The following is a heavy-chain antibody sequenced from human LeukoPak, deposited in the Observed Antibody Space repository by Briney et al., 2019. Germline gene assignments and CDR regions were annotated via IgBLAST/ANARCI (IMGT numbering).Heavy chain of an antibody. V-gene: IGHV1-2*04. J-gene: IGHJ4*02. CDR2: INPNSGGT. D-gene: IGHD6-19*01. CDR3: ARSPSSGWYYYFDY. Sequence: ASVKVSCKASGYTFTGYYMHWVRQAPGQGLEWMGWINPNSGGTNYAQKLQGWVTMTRDTSISTAYMELSRLRSDDTAVYYCARSPSSGWYYYFDYWGQGTLVTVSS. CDR1: GYTFTGYY.